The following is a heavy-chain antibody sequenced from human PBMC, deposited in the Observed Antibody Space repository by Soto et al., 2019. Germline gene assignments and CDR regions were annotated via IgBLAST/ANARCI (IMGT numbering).Heavy chain of an antibody. Sequence: ASETLSLTXTVSGDSIISSDFYWGWVRQPPGKGLEWIGSIFYLGSSYYNPSLKSRVTMSVDTSKNQFSLRLRSVTAADTALYSCARHSLALRKNNWFDPWGQGIMVTVSS. D-gene: IGHD3-3*02. J-gene: IGHJ5*02. CDR3: ARHSLALRKNNWFDP. V-gene: IGHV4-39*01. CDR1: GDSIISSDFY. CDR2: IFYLGSS.